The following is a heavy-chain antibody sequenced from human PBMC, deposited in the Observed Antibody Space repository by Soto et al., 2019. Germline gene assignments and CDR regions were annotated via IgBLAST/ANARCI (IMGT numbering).Heavy chain of an antibody. J-gene: IGHJ3*02. Sequence: GGSLRLSCAASGFTFSSYSMNWVRQAPGKGLEWVSSISSSSSYIYYADSVKGRFTISRDNAKNSLYLQMNSLRAEDTAVYYWARESFWGAFDIWGQGTMVTVSS. CDR1: GFTFSSYS. V-gene: IGHV3-21*01. CDR3: ARESFWGAFDI. D-gene: IGHD3-16*01. CDR2: ISSSSSYI.